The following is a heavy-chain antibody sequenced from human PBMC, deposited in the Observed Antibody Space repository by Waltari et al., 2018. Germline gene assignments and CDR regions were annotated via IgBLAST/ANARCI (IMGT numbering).Heavy chain of an antibody. V-gene: IGHV1-3*04. CDR2: INTDNGNT. Sequence: QVQLVQSGAEVKKPGASVKVYCKASGNTFTSHAIHWVRQAPGQRLEWMGWINTDNGNTKYSQKFQGIVTITRDTSASTAYMELSSLRSEDTAIYYCARGDLFFNWGQGTLVTVSS. CDR1: GNTFTSHA. J-gene: IGHJ4*02. CDR3: ARGDLFFN.